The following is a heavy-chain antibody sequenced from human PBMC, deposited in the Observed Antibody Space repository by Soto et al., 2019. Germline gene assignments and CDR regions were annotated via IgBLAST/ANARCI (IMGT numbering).Heavy chain of an antibody. D-gene: IGHD6-6*01. CDR3: ARGGEYSTSFDY. J-gene: IGHJ4*02. V-gene: IGHV4-34*01. Sequence: WVRQAPGQRLEWIGEINHSGNTNYSPSLKSRVTISVDTSKNQFSLNLSSVTAADTAVYYCARGGEYSTSFDYWGQGTLVTVSS. CDR2: INHSGNT.